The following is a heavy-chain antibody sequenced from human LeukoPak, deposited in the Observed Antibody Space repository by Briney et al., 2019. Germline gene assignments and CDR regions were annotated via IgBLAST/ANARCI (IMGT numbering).Heavy chain of an antibody. CDR3: ASGGRIAVAGTGY. J-gene: IGHJ4*02. CDR2: INAGNGNT. V-gene: IGHV1-3*03. D-gene: IGHD6-19*01. CDR1: GYTFTSYA. Sequence: GASVKVSCKASGYTFTSYAMHWVRQAPGQRLEWMGWINAGNGNTKYSQEFQGRVTITRDTSASTAYMELSSLRSEDTAVYYCASGGRIAVAGTGYWGQGTLVTVSS.